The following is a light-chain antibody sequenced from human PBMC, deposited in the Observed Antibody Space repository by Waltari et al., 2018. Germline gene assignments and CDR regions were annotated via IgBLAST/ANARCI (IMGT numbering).Light chain of an antibody. J-gene: IGKJ2*01. Sequence: DIQMTQSPSTLSASVGDRVTISCRASQSVGTLLAWYPQKPGKAPKLLIYMASSLDSGVPSRFGGSGSGTDFTLTISSLQPDDFATYSCQQYSSFSTFGQGTKV. V-gene: IGKV1-5*03. CDR2: MAS. CDR3: QQYSSFST. CDR1: QSVGTL.